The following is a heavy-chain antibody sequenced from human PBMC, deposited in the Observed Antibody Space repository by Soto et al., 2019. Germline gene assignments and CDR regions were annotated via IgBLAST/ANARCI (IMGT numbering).Heavy chain of an antibody. CDR2: ISSSSSYI. D-gene: IGHD1-7*01. CDR1: GFTFSSYS. Sequence: EVQLVESGGGLVKPGGSLRLSCAASGFTFSSYSMNWVRQAPGKGLEWVSSISSSSSYIYYADSVKGRFTISRDNAKNSLYLQMNRLRAEDTAVYYCARDLTGTPDYASFDYWGQGTLVTVSS. V-gene: IGHV3-21*01. CDR3: ARDLTGTPDYASFDY. J-gene: IGHJ4*02.